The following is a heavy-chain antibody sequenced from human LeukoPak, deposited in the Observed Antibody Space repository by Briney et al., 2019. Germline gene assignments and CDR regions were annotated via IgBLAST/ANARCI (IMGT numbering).Heavy chain of an antibody. D-gene: IGHD5-18*01. V-gene: IGHV3-49*03. Sequence: GCLRLSCTASGLTSGDYAMSWFREAPGKGLEWVGFIRSKAYGGTTEYAASVKGRFTISRDDSKSIAYLQMSSLKTEDTAVYYCTRVPIQLWSGGYFDYWGQRTLVTVSS. CDR3: TRVPIQLWSGGYFDY. J-gene: IGHJ4*02. CDR2: IRSKAYGGTT. CDR1: GLTSGDYA.